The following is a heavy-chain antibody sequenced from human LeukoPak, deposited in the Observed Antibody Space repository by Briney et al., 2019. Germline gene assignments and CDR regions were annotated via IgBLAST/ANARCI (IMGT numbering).Heavy chain of an antibody. Sequence: GGSLRLSCAASGFTFSSYWMHWVRQAPGKGLVWVSRINSDGSSTNYADSVKGRFTISRDNSKNTLYLQMNSLRAEDTAVYYCARRRDSGSLQHFDYWGQGTLVTVSS. D-gene: IGHD1-26*01. V-gene: IGHV3-74*01. CDR1: GFTFSSYW. J-gene: IGHJ4*02. CDR3: ARRRDSGSLQHFDY. CDR2: INSDGSST.